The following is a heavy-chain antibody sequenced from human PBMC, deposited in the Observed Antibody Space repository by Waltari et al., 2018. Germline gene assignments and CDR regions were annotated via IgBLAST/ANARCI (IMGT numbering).Heavy chain of an antibody. J-gene: IGHJ6*02. CDR3: ARENWNDFYAMDV. D-gene: IGHD1-1*01. CDR2: MGGNGDSI. V-gene: IGHV3-23*04. Sequence: EVLLVESGGALVQPGGSLRLSCATSGFTFTSFALTWVRQAPGKGLEWVSAMGGNGDSIHYADSVKGRFTISRDNSRNTLFLQMDSLRIEDTAVYFCARENWNDFYAMDVWGQGTTVTVSS. CDR1: GFTFTSFA.